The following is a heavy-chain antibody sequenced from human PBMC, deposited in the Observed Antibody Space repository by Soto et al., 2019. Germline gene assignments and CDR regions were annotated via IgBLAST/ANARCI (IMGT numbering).Heavy chain of an antibody. J-gene: IGHJ4*02. CDR2: IRAKAYSYAT. V-gene: IGHV3-73*01. Sequence: EVQLVESGGGLVQPGGSLQLSCAASGFTFSDAALHLVRQASGKGLEWVGRIRAKAYSYATPYAASVKGRFTISRDDSKNTAYLQMNSLKTEDTAVYYCTRHSVDYWGQGTLVTVSS. CDR3: TRHSVDY. CDR1: GFTFSDAA.